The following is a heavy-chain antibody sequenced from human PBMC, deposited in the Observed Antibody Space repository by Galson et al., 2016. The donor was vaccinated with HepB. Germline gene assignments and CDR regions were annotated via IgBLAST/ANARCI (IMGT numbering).Heavy chain of an antibody. CDR3: ARVATILETDY. D-gene: IGHD5-24*01. CDR2: IYRSGST. CDR1: GFTFSSYAM. Sequence: SLRLSCAASGFTFSSYAMTWVRQAPGKGLEWIGEIYRSGSTKYNPSLQSRVTISVDNSKNQFSLTMTSVTAADTAMYYFARVATILETDYRGQGTLVTGSS. V-gene: IGHV4-4*02. J-gene: IGHJ4*02.